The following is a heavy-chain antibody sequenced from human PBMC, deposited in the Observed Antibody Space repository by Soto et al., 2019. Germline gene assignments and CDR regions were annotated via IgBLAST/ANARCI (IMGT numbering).Heavy chain of an antibody. V-gene: IGHV3-9*01. D-gene: IGHD6-6*01. CDR2: ISWNSGSI. CDR3: AKDMGQLVRDTSFDY. Sequence: GGSLRLSCAASGFTFDDYAMHWVRQAPGKGLEWVSGISWNSGSIGYADSVKGRFTISRDNAKNSLYLQMNSLRAEDTALYYCAKDMGQLVRDTSFDYWGQGTLVTVSS. CDR1: GFTFDDYA. J-gene: IGHJ4*02.